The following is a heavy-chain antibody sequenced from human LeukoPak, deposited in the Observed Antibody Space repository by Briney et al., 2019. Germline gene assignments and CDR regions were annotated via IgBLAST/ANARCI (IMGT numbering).Heavy chain of an antibody. V-gene: IGHV3-48*03. CDR3: AREPPWFGELLSYFDY. CDR2: ISSSGSTI. Sequence: GGSLRLSCAASGFTFSSYEMNWVRQAPGKGLEWVSYISSSGSTIYYADSVKVRFTISRDNAKNSLYLQMNSLRAEDTAVYYCAREPPWFGELLSYFDYWGQGTLVTVSS. D-gene: IGHD3-10*01. CDR1: GFTFSSYE. J-gene: IGHJ4*02.